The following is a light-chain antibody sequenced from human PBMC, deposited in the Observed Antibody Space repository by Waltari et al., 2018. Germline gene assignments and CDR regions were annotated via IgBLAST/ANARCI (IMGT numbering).Light chain of an antibody. J-gene: IGLJ2*01. CDR2: NNN. CDR3: AAWDDSLDGLV. Sequence: QSVLTQPPSASGSPGQRVTISSCRTSSNLATHTVKWFPQPPGPAPKLLLYNNNERPSGVPDRFSGSKSGTSASLAISGLRSEDEANYHCAAWDDSLDGLVFGGGTKLTVL. V-gene: IGLV1-44*01. CDR1: SSNLATHT.